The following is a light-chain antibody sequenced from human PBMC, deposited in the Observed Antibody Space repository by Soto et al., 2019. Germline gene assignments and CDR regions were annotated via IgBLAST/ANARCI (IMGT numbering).Light chain of an antibody. CDR3: LQYNDLRP. CDR2: GAS. V-gene: IGKV3-15*01. CDR1: QSVSSN. Sequence: EVVLGQSPGTLSLTPGERATLSCRASQSVSSNLAWYQQKPGQAPRLLIFGASTRATGIPARFSGSGSGTEFTLTICSLQSEDFAVYYWLQYNDLRPFGQGTKVAIK. J-gene: IGKJ1*01.